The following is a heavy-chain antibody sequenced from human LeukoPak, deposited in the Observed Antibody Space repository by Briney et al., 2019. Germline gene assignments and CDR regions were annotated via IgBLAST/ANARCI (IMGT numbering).Heavy chain of an antibody. CDR2: IYSSGTT. J-gene: IGHJ4*02. Sequence: PSETLSLTCAVYGGSFSGYYWSWIRQPAGKGLEWIGRIYSSGTTNSDPSLKSRVTMSVDTSKNQFSLKLNSVTAADTAVYYCARDRGYSAYVDYWGQGTLVTVSS. V-gene: IGHV4-4*07. D-gene: IGHD5-12*01. CDR3: ARDRGYSAYVDY. CDR1: GGSFSGYY.